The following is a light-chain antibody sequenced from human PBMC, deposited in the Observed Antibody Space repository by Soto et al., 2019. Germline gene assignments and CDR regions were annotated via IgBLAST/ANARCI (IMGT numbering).Light chain of an antibody. CDR3: TSYTSSSTVI. V-gene: IGLV2-14*03. CDR2: NVS. Sequence: QSALTQPASVSGSPGQSITISCTGTSSDVGGYNYVSWYQHHPGKAPQLIIYNVSNRPSGISNRFSGSKSGNTASLTISGLQAEDEADYYCTSYTSSSTVIFGGGTKLTVL. J-gene: IGLJ2*01. CDR1: SSDVGGYNY.